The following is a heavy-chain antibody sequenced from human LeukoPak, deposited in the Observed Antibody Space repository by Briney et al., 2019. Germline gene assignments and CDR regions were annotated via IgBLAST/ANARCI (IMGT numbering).Heavy chain of an antibody. CDR3: ARDPLYGSGEDAFDI. D-gene: IGHD3-10*01. CDR1: GGSISSGDYY. Sequence: SETLSLTCTVSGGSISSGDYYWSWIRQPPGKGLEWIGYIYYSGSTYYNPSLKSRVTTSVDTSKNQFSLKLSSVTAADTAVYYCARDPLYGSGEDAFDIWGQGTMVTVSS. J-gene: IGHJ3*02. V-gene: IGHV4-30-4*01. CDR2: IYYSGST.